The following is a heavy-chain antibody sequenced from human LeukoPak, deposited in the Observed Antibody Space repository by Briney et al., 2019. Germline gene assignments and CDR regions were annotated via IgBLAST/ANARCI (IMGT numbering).Heavy chain of an antibody. Sequence: SQTLSLTCNVSGGSIISGDYYWSWIRQPPGKGLEWIGYIHFSGNTFHNPSLQSRVTISADMSKNHLSLRLSSVTAADTAVYFCARDDSTGFHYYLDVWGKGTTVTVSS. V-gene: IGHV4-30-4*01. CDR3: ARDDSTGFHYYLDV. CDR2: IHFSGNT. CDR1: GGSIISGDYY. D-gene: IGHD3-22*01. J-gene: IGHJ6*03.